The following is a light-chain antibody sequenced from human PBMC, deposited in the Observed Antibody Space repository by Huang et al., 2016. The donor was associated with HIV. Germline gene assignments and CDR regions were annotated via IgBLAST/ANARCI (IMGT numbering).Light chain of an antibody. J-gene: IGKJ2*01. Sequence: EIVLTQSPATLSLSPGDRATLSCRANQSISDFLAWYQQKPGQPPRLLIYDASHRATGIPDRFSGSGSGTYFTLTIRSLEPEDFAVYYCHQRSDWLYTFGQGTKLEIK. CDR2: DAS. V-gene: IGKV3-11*01. CDR3: HQRSDWLYT. CDR1: QSISDF.